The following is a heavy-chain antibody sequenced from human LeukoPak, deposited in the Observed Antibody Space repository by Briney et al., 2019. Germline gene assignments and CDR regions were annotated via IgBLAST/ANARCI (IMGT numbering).Heavy chain of an antibody. CDR2: IYPGDSDT. D-gene: IGHD3-10*01. J-gene: IGHJ3*02. CDR3: ARDYYGSGVDAFDI. CDR1: GYSFTTYW. V-gene: IGHV5-51*01. Sequence: PGESLQISCKGPGYSFTTYWIGWVRQMPGKGLEWMGIIYPGDSDTRYSPSFQGQVTISADKSISTAYLQWSSLKASDTAMYYCARDYYGSGVDAFDIWGQGTMVTVSS.